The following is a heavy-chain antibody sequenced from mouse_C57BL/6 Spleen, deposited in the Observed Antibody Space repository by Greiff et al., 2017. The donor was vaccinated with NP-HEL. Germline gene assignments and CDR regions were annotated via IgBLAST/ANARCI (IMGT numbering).Heavy chain of an antibody. CDR2: IDPSDSYT. J-gene: IGHJ2*01. V-gene: IGHV1-50*01. CDR3: ARRGYGSSRFDY. Sequence: QVQLQQPGAELVKPGASVKLSCKASGYTFTSYWMQWVKQRPGQGLEWIGEIDPSDSYTNYNQKFKGKATLTVDTSSSTAYMQLSSLTSEDSAVYYCARRGYGSSRFDYRGQGTTLTVSS. CDR1: GYTFTSYW. D-gene: IGHD1-1*01.